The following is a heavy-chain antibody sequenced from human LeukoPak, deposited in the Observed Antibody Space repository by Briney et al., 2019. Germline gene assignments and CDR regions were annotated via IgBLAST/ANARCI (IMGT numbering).Heavy chain of an antibody. CDR2: FDPEDGKT. J-gene: IGHJ6*03. D-gene: IGHD2-2*01. CDR3: ASTPPVLAAIGPTYYYMDV. Sequence: ASVKVSCKVSGYTLAELSMHWVRQAPGKGLEWMGGFDPEDGKTIYAQKFRGRVTMTEDTSTDTAYMELSSLKSEDTAVYYCASTPPVLAAIGPTYYYMDVWGKGTTVTVSS. V-gene: IGHV1-24*01. CDR1: GYTLAELS.